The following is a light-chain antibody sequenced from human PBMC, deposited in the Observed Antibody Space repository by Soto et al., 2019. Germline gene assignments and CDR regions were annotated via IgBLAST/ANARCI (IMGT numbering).Light chain of an antibody. CDR3: ASWDVSLNGPV. Sequence: QSVLTQPPSASRTPGQRVTISCSGGSSNIGTNTVNWYQQLPGTAPRLLIYSDNQRPSGVPDRFSGSRSGTSASLAISGLQSEDEAAFYCASWDVSLNGPVFGGETKLTVL. V-gene: IGLV1-44*01. CDR2: SDN. J-gene: IGLJ3*02. CDR1: SSNIGTNT.